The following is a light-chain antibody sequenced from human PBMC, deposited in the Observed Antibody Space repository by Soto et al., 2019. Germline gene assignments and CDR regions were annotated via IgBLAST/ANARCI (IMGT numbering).Light chain of an antibody. CDR1: SSDVGGYNF. CDR2: EVS. V-gene: IGLV2-8*01. Sequence: QSALTQPPSASGSPGQSVTISCTGTSSDVGGYNFVSRYQQYPGKAPKLMIYEVSKRPSGVPDRFSGSKSGNTASLTVSGLQAEDEADYHCSSYAGSKLVFGGGTKLTVL. CDR3: SSYAGSKLV. J-gene: IGLJ2*01.